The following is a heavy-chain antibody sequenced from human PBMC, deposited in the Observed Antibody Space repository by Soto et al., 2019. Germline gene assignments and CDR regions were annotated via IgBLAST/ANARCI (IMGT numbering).Heavy chain of an antibody. J-gene: IGHJ5*02. CDR2: IYYSGST. V-gene: IGHV4-30-4*01. D-gene: IGHD3-22*01. CDR1: GGSISSGDYY. CDR3: ERAGSSGYYP. Sequence: SETLSLTCTVSGGSISSGDYYWSWIRQPPGKGLEWIGYIYYSGSTYYNPSLKSRVTISVDTSKNQFSLKLSSVTDADTAVYYCERAGSSGYYPWGQGTLVTVSS.